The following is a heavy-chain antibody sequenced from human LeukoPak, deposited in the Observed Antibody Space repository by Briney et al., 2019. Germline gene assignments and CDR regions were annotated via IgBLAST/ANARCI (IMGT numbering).Heavy chain of an antibody. CDR2: INPNSGGT. CDR1: GYIFTGYY. CDR3: ARSKRRYSSSWTFDY. V-gene: IGHV1-2*04. D-gene: IGHD6-13*01. J-gene: IGHJ4*02. Sequence: ASVKVSCKASGYIFTGYYMHWVRQAPGQGLEWMGWINPNSGGTNYAQKFQGWVTMTRDTSISTAYMELSRLRSDDTAVYYCARSKRRYSSSWTFDYWGQGTLVTVSS.